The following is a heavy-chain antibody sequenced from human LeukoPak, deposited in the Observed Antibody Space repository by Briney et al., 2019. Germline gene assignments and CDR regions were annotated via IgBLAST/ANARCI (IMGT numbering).Heavy chain of an antibody. Sequence: ASVKVSCKASGYTFTSNYMHWLRQAPGQGLEWMGRIIPILGIANYAQKFQGRVTITADKSTSTAYMELSSLRSEDTAVYYCARGPLSERFGGMDVWGQGTTVTVSS. CDR1: GYTFTSNY. V-gene: IGHV1-69*04. J-gene: IGHJ6*02. D-gene: IGHD1-1*01. CDR2: IIPILGIA. CDR3: ARGPLSERFGGMDV.